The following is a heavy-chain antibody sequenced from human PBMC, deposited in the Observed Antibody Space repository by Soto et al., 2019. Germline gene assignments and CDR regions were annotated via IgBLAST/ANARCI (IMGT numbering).Heavy chain of an antibody. CDR3: ARDRLRTIFGVDTPYGMDV. CDR1: GYTFTGYY. CDR2: INPNSGGT. D-gene: IGHD3-3*01. V-gene: IGHV1-2*02. J-gene: IGHJ6*02. Sequence: ASVKVSCKASGYTFTGYYMHWVRQALGQGLEWMGWINPNSGGTNYAQKFQGRVTMTRDTSISTAYMELSRLRSDDTAVYYCARDRLRTIFGVDTPYGMDVWGQGTTVNVSS.